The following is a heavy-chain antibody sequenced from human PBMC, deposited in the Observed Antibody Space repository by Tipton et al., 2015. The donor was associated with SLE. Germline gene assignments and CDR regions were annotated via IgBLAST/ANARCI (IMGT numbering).Heavy chain of an antibody. V-gene: IGHV4-39*01. D-gene: IGHD2-21*02. Sequence: TLSLTCTVSGDAITNNNFYWDWVRQPPGKGLEWIGSIFHLGMTYYNPSLESRVTLSVDTSKNQFSLNVTSVTAADTAVYYCARQKTAVEITFDSWGQGALVPVSS. CDR1: GDAITNNNFY. CDR3: ARQKTAVEITFDS. CDR2: IFHLGMT. J-gene: IGHJ4*02.